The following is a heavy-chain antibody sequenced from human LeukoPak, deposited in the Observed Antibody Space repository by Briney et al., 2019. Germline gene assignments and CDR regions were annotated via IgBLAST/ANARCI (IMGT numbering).Heavy chain of an antibody. CDR3: ARVRYYGSGSYPYNDY. CDR1: GGSISSYY. D-gene: IGHD3-10*01. CDR2: IYISGST. V-gene: IGHV4-4*07. Sequence: SETLSLTCTVYGGSISSYYWSLIRQPAGKGLEWIGRIYISGSTNYNPSLKSRVTMSVDTSKNQFSLKLSSVTAADTAVYYCARVRYYGSGSYPYNDYWGQGTLVTVSS. J-gene: IGHJ4*02.